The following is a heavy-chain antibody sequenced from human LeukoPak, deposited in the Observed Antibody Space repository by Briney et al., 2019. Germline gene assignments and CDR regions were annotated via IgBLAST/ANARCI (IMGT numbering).Heavy chain of an antibody. V-gene: IGHV3-30-3*01. CDR1: GFTFSSYA. J-gene: IGHJ4*02. CDR2: ISYDGSNK. CDR3: ARWRVPGYFDY. Sequence: PGRSLRLSCAASGFTFSSYAMHWVRQAPGKGLEWVAVISYDGSNKYYADSVKGRFTISRDNSKNTLYLQMNSLRAEDTAVYYCARWRVPGYFDYWGQGALVTVFS. D-gene: IGHD3-10*01.